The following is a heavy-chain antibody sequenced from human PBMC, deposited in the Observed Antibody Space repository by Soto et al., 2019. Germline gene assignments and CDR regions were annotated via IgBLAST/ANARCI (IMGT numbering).Heavy chain of an antibody. CDR3: ARRRESVAGATYFDY. J-gene: IGHJ4*02. CDR2: IFPGDSDT. CDR1: GYSFTSYW. Sequence: GESLKISCQGSGYSFTSYWIGWVRQMPGKGLEGMGIIFPGDSDTRYGPSFQGQVTISADKSIGTAYLQWSRLKASDTAMYYCARRRESVAGATYFDYWRQGTLVTVSS. D-gene: IGHD6-19*01. V-gene: IGHV5-51*01.